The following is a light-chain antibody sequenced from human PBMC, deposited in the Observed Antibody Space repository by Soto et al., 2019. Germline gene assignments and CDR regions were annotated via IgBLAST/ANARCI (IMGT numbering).Light chain of an antibody. CDR2: DNN. CDR1: SSNIGNNY. J-gene: IGLJ2*01. Sequence: QSVLTQPPSVSAAPGQKVTISCSGSSSNIGNNYVSWYQHLPGTAPKLLIYDNNKRPSGIPDRFSGSKSGTSATLGITGLQTGDEADYYCGTWDSSLSALVVFGGGTKLTVL. CDR3: GTWDSSLSALVV. V-gene: IGLV1-51*01.